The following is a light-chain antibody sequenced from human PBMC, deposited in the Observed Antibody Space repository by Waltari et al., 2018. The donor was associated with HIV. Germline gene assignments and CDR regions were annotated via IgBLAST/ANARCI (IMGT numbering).Light chain of an antibody. J-gene: IGLJ2*01. CDR1: SSDVGGYNY. CDR3: SSYTSSFTLL. CDR2: DVS. Sequence: QSALTQPASVSGSPGQSITISCTGTSSDVGGYNYVSWYQQHPGKAPKVMIYDVSNRPSGFSNRFSGSKSGNTASLTISGLQAEDEADYYCSSYTSSFTLLFGGGTKLTVL. V-gene: IGLV2-14*01.